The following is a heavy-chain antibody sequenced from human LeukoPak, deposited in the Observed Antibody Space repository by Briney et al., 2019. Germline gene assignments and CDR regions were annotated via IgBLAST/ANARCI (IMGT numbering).Heavy chain of an antibody. CDR3: ARDKVDTMMLGHEYWFDP. V-gene: IGHV1-18*01. CDR2: ISAYNGNT. Sequence: ASVKVSCKASGYTFTSYGISWVRQAPGQGLEWMGWISAYNGNTNYAQKLQGRVTMTTDTSTSTAYMELRSLRSDDTAVYYCARDKVDTMMLGHEYWFDPWGQGTLVTVSS. J-gene: IGHJ5*02. D-gene: IGHD3-22*01. CDR1: GYTFTSYG.